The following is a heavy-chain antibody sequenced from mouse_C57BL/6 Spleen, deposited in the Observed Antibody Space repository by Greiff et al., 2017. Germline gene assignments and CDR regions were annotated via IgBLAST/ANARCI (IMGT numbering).Heavy chain of an antibody. Sequence: EVHLVESGGGLVKPGGSLKPSFAASGFTFISYAMPGFPQTPEKSLAWVATISDGGSYTYYPDNVKGRFTISRDNAKNNLYLQMSHLKSEDTAMYYCARDDYDYYYAMDYWGQGTSVTVSS. CDR2: ISDGGSYT. CDR3: ARDDYDYYYAMDY. D-gene: IGHD2-4*01. CDR1: GFTFISYA. J-gene: IGHJ4*01. V-gene: IGHV5-4*01.